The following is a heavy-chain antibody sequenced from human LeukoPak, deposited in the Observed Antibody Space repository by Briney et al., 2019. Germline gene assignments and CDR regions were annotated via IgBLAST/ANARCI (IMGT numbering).Heavy chain of an antibody. V-gene: IGHV3-43*02. Sequence: GGSLRLSCAASGFTFDDYAMHWVRQAPGKGLEWVSLISGDGGSTYYADSVKGRFTISRDNSKNSLYLQMNSLRTEDTALYYCAKDTRTYSGSYKRHYYYMDVWGKGTTVTVSS. CDR1: GFTFDDYA. CDR2: ISGDGGST. CDR3: AKDTRTYSGSYKRHYYYMDV. D-gene: IGHD1-26*01. J-gene: IGHJ6*03.